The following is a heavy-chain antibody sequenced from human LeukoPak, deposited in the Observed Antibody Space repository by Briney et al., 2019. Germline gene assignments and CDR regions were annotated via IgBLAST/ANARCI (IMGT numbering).Heavy chain of an antibody. CDR2: IKQDGSEK. Sequence: GGSLRLSCAASGFTFSSYWMSWVRQAPGKGLEWVANIKQDGSEKYYVDSVKGRFTISRDNAKNSLYLQMNSLRAEDTAVYYCARAYGSGSYFYYYYYGMDVWGQRTTVTVSS. D-gene: IGHD3-10*01. CDR3: ARAYGSGSYFYYYYYGMDV. J-gene: IGHJ6*02. CDR1: GFTFSSYW. V-gene: IGHV3-7*04.